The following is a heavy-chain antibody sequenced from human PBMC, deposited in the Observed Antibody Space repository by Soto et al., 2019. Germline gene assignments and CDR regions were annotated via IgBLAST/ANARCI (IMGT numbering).Heavy chain of an antibody. CDR2: IYYSGST. Sequence: PSETLSLTCTVSGGSISSYYWSWIRQPPGKGLEWIGYIYYSGSTNYNPSLKSRVTISVDTSKNQFSLKLSSVTAADTAVYYCARGTYGDYYNWFDPWGQGTLVTVS. CDR3: ARGTYGDYYNWFDP. D-gene: IGHD4-17*01. V-gene: IGHV4-59*01. J-gene: IGHJ5*02. CDR1: GGSISSYY.